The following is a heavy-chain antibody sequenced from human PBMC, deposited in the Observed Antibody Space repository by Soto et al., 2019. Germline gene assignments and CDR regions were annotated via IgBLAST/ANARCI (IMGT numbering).Heavy chain of an antibody. V-gene: IGHV3-33*01. CDR3: ASDSSSGPQLTTDY. CDR1: GFTFSSYG. D-gene: IGHD6-6*01. Sequence: QVQLVESGGGVVQPGRSLRLSCAASGFTFSSYGMHWVRQAPGKGLEWVAVIWYDGSNKYYADSVKGRFTISRDNSKNTLYLQMNSLRAEDTAVYYCASDSSSGPQLTTDYWGQGTLVTVSS. CDR2: IWYDGSNK. J-gene: IGHJ4*02.